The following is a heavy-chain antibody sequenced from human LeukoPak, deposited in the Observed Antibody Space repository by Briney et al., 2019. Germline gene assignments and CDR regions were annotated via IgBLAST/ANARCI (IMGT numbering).Heavy chain of an antibody. CDR3: ARDPRNVGLAP. J-gene: IGHJ5*02. CDR2: NNGDGSTT. CDR1: GFSLSGYW. V-gene: IGHV3-74*01. Sequence: GGSLRLSYVASGFSLSGYWMYWVRQAPGKGLMYISRNNGDGSTTNYADVVKGRFTMSRDNVKNTFYLQMNSLRVEDTAVYYCARDPRNVGLAPWGQGTLVTVSS. D-gene: IGHD2-15*01.